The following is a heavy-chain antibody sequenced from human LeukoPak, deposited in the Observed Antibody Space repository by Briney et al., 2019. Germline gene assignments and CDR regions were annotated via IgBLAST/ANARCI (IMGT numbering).Heavy chain of an antibody. Sequence: GESLQISCQGSGSSFTSYWIGWVRQLPGKGLEWMGIIYPGDSDTRYSPSFQGQVTISADKSISTAYLQWSSLKASDTAMYYCARQYYYDSSGYQNWFDPWGQGTLVTVSS. CDR1: GSSFTSYW. V-gene: IGHV5-51*01. CDR2: IYPGDSDT. J-gene: IGHJ5*02. D-gene: IGHD3-22*01. CDR3: ARQYYYDSSGYQNWFDP.